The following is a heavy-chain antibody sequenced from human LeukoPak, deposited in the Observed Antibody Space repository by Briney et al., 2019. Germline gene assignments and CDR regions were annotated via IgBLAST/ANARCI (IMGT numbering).Heavy chain of an antibody. Sequence: GGSLRLSCAASGFTVSSNYMSWVRQAPGKGLEWVSVIYSGGSTYYADSVKGRFTISRDNSKNTLYLQMNSLRAEDTAVYYCARTPASYDFWSGYYTGSDYFDYWGQGTLVTVSS. CDR1: GFTVSSNY. D-gene: IGHD3-3*01. CDR2: IYSGGST. CDR3: ARTPASYDFWSGYYTGSDYFDY. J-gene: IGHJ4*02. V-gene: IGHV3-66*01.